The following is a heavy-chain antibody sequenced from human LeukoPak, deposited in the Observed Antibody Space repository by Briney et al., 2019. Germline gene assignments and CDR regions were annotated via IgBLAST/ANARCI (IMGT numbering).Heavy chain of an antibody. Sequence: GGSLRLSCAASGFTFSTYGMHWVRQAPGKGLEWVAVIAYDGSNIHYADSVKGRFTISRDNSKKTLYLQMNSLRAEDTAVYYCARDRGMVGQFDPWGQGTLVTVSS. D-gene: IGHD2-8*01. CDR1: GFTFSTYG. J-gene: IGHJ5*02. CDR3: ARDRGMVGQFDP. CDR2: IAYDGSNI. V-gene: IGHV3-30*03.